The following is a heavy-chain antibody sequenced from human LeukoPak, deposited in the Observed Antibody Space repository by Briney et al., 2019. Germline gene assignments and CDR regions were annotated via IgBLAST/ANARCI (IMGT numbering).Heavy chain of an antibody. CDR1: GFTFSSYG. D-gene: IGHD3-3*01. Sequence: GRSLRLSCAASGFTFSSYGMHWVRQAPGKGLEWVAVISYDGSNKYYADSVKGRFTISRDNSKNTLYLQMNSLRAEDTAVYYRAKVLRFLEWSLPLYSMDVWGQGTTVTVSS. V-gene: IGHV3-30*18. CDR3: AKVLRFLEWSLPLYSMDV. CDR2: ISYDGSNK. J-gene: IGHJ6*02.